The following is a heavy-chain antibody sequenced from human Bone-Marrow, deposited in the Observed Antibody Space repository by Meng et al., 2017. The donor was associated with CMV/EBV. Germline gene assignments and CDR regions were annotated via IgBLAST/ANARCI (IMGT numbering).Heavy chain of an antibody. J-gene: IGHJ4*02. V-gene: IGHV1-18*01. CDR2: ISAYNGNT. CDR3: ARDRAGGGYFDY. Sequence: QVQVVQAGAGVKKPGASVKASCKASGYTFTSYGISWVRQAPGQGLEWMGWISAYNGNTNYAQKLRGRVTMTTDTSTSTAYMELRSLRSDDTAVYYCARDRAGGGYFDYWGQGTLVTVSS. D-gene: IGHD3-10*01. CDR1: GYTFTSYG.